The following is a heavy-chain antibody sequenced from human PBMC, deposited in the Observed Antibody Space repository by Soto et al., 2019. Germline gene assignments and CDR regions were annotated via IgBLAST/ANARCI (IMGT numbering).Heavy chain of an antibody. D-gene: IGHD2-2*01. CDR1: GFTFSSYS. J-gene: IGHJ3*01. Sequence: PGGSLRLSCAASGFTFSSYSMNWVRQAPGKGLEWVSYISSSSSTIYYADSVKGRFTISRDSAKNSLYLQMNSLRAEDTAVYYCARDIAYCSSTSCPYMGWGQGTMVTVSS. V-gene: IGHV3-48*01. CDR3: ARDIAYCSSTSCPYMG. CDR2: ISSSSSTI.